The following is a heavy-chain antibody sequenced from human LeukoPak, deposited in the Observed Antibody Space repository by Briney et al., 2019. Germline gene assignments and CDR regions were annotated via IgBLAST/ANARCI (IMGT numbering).Heavy chain of an antibody. Sequence: SETLSLTCTVSGGSISSSSYYWGWIRQPPGKGLEWIGSIYYSGTTYYNPSLKSRVTISVDTSKNQFSLKLSSVTAADTAVYYCARALVRGVIFRFDPWGQGTLVTVSS. CDR2: IYYSGTT. D-gene: IGHD3-10*01. V-gene: IGHV4-39*07. CDR1: GGSISSSSYY. CDR3: ARALVRGVIFRFDP. J-gene: IGHJ5*02.